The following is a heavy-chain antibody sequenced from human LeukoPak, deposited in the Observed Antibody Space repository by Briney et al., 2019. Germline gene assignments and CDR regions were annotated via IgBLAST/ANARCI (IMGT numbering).Heavy chain of an antibody. D-gene: IGHD3-10*01. V-gene: IGHV3-64D*06. CDR1: GFSFSSSA. J-gene: IGHJ1*01. CDR2: ISRDGAGT. CDR3: VKGVQGIRGSNSWEYFQH. Sequence: GGSLRLSCSASGFSFSSSAMHWVRQAPGKGLEYVSAISRDGAGTYYADSVKERVTISRDNSKNTLYLQMSSLTPEDTAVYYCVKGVQGIRGSNSWEYFQHWGQGTLVTVSS.